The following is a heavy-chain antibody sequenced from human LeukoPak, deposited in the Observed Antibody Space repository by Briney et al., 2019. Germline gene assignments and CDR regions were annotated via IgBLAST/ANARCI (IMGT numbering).Heavy chain of an antibody. CDR3: AREIVGAKGGPHAFDI. CDR1: GGSISSSSYY. J-gene: IGHJ3*02. D-gene: IGHD1-26*01. V-gene: IGHV4-39*07. CDR2: IYYSGST. Sequence: SETLSLTCTVSGGSISSSSYYWGWIRQPPGKGLEWIGSIYYSGSTYYNPSLKSRVTISVDKSKNQFSLKLSSVTAADTAVYYCAREIVGAKGGPHAFDIWGQGTMVTVSS.